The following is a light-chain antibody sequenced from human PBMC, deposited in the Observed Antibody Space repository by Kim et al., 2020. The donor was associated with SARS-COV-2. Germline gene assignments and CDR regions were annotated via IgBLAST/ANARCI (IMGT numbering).Light chain of an antibody. CDR3: ASHGGYDYV. V-gene: IGLV2-8*01. Sequence: PGQSVAISSAGTRDDFGSYKYVSWYQQPPGKSPKLIIYEVTKRPWGVPDRFSGSMSGNTASLTVSGLQAEDEADYYCASHGGYDYVFGTGTRVTVL. CDR1: RDDFGSYKY. CDR2: EVT. J-gene: IGLJ1*01.